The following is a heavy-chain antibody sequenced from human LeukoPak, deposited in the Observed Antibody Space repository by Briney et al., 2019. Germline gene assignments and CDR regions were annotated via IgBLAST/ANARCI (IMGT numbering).Heavy chain of an antibody. CDR3: VKGTTTYYGSGSYLDY. CDR1: GFTFSSYA. V-gene: IGHV3-64D*06. CDR2: ISSNGGST. J-gene: IGHJ4*02. Sequence: GGSLRLSCSASGFTFSSYAMHWVRQAPGKGLECVSAISSNGGSTYYADSVKGRFTISRDNSKNTLYLQMSSLRAEDTAVYYCVKGTTTYYGSGSYLDYWGQGTLVTVSS. D-gene: IGHD3-10*01.